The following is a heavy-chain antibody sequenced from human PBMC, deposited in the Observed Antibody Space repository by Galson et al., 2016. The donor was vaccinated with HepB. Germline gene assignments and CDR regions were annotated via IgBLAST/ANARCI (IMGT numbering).Heavy chain of an antibody. Sequence: SLRLSCAASGFTFSNYDMHWVRQVTGRGLEWISAVGTTGDTHYPDSVEGRFTISRENAKNSFYLQMDSLRAGDTAVYYCARGSPYWTGYYFFDSWGQGALVTVSS. J-gene: IGHJ4*02. V-gene: IGHV3-13*01. D-gene: IGHD3/OR15-3a*01. CDR2: VGTTGDT. CDR3: ARGSPYWTGYYFFDS. CDR1: GFTFSNYD.